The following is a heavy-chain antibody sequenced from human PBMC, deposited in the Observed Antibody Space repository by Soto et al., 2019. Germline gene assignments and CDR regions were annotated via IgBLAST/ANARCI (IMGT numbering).Heavy chain of an antibody. V-gene: IGHV3-30-3*01. D-gene: IGHD3-3*01. CDR2: ISYDGSNK. CDR3: ARVDYDFWSGYYFDY. Sequence: PWWSLRLCCAASGFTFSSYAMHWFRQAPGKGLEWVAVISYDGSNKYYADSVKGRFTISRDNSKNTLYLQMNSLRAEDTAVYYCARVDYDFWSGYYFDYWGQGTLVTVSS. J-gene: IGHJ4*02. CDR1: GFTFSSYA.